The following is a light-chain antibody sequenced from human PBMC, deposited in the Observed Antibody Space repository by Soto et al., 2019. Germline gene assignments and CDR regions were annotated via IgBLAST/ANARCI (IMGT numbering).Light chain of an antibody. CDR3: SSYTSGSPYV. CDR2: EVS. J-gene: IGLJ1*01. Sequence: QSALTQPASVSGSPGQSITISCTGTSSDVGGYRYVSWYQQHPGKAPKLMIYEVSNRPSGVSNRFSGSKSGNTASLTISGLQAEDEADYYCSSYTSGSPYVFGTGTKLTVL. V-gene: IGLV2-14*01. CDR1: SSDVGGYRY.